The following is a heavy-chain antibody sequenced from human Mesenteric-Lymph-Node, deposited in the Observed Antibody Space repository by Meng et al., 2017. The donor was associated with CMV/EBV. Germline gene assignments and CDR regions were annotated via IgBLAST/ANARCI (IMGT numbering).Heavy chain of an antibody. CDR2: IHYSGST. CDR1: GGSVSSGSYY. CDR3: ARLTYYYFWSGYYFDY. J-gene: IGHJ4*02. Sequence: SETLSLTCTVSGGSVSSGSYYWSWFRQPPGKGLEWFGYIHYSGSTNYNPSLKSRVTISVDTSKNQFSLNLSSVTAADTAVYYCARLTYYYFWSGYYFDYWGQGTLVTVSS. D-gene: IGHD3-3*01. V-gene: IGHV4-61*01.